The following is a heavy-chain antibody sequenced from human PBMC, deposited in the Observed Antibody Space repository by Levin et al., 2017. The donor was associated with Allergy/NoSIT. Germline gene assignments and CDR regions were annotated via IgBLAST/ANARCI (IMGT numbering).Heavy chain of an antibody. Sequence: QSGGSLRLSCAASAFTFSNYAMSWVRQAPGKGLEWVSAIGHRGAITHYADSVKGRFTISRDNARNTLNLQMHSLRAEDTAVYYCVRYNYDSSDYYGMDVWGQGTTVTVSS. CDR2: IGHRGAIT. D-gene: IGHD3-22*01. V-gene: IGHV3-23*01. CDR3: VRYNYDSSDYYGMDV. CDR1: AFTFSNYA. J-gene: IGHJ6*02.